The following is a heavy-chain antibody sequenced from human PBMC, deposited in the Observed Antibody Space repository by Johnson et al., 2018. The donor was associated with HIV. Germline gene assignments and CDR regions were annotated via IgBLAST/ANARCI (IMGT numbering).Heavy chain of an antibody. Sequence: QVQLVESGGGVVQPGRSLRLSCVASGFTFSTYAMHWVRQAPGKGLEWVAVISYDGDDKHYGDSVEGRFTIYRDNSKKTLYLQMNSLRPEDTAVYFCAKDAGSGSSWEFAFDIWGQGTKVTVSS. D-gene: IGHD3-10*01. J-gene: IGHJ3*02. V-gene: IGHV3-30*18. CDR1: GFTFSTYA. CDR3: AKDAGSGSSWEFAFDI. CDR2: ISYDGDDK.